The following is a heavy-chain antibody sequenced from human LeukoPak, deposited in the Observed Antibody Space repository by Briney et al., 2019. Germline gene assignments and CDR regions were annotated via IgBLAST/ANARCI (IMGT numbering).Heavy chain of an antibody. CDR3: ARDRCSSTSCYTLGWYFDL. V-gene: IGHV4-31*03. J-gene: IGHJ2*01. Sequence: SETLSLTCTVSGGSISSGGYYCSWIRQHPGKGLEWIGYLYYSGSTYYIPSLKNRVTISVDTSKNQFALKLSSVTAADTAVYYCARDRCSSTSCYTLGWYFDLWGRGTLVTVSS. CDR1: GGSISSGGYY. CDR2: LYYSGST. D-gene: IGHD2-2*02.